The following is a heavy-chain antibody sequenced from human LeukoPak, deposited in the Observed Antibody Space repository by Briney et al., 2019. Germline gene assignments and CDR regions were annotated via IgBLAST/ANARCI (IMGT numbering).Heavy chain of an antibody. CDR3: ARGARIAVAVNFDY. CDR2: IYHSGST. CDR1: GYSISSGYY. J-gene: IGHJ4*02. V-gene: IGHV4-38-2*02. D-gene: IGHD6-19*01. Sequence: SETLSLTCTVSGYSISSGYYWGWIRQPPGKGLEWIGSIYHSGSTCYNPSLKSRVTISVDTSKNQFSLKLSSVTAADTAVYYCARGARIAVAVNFDYWGQGTLVTVSS.